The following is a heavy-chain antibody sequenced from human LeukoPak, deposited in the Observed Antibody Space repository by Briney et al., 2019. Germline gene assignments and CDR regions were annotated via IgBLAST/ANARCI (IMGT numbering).Heavy chain of an antibody. Sequence: ASVKVSCKASGYTFTGNYMHWVRQTPGQGLEWMGWINPNSGGTNYAQKFQGRVTMTRDTSITTAYMELSRLRSDDTAVYYCTTDIVVAATFDYWGQGTLVTVSS. V-gene: IGHV1-2*02. J-gene: IGHJ4*02. CDR1: GYTFTGNY. D-gene: IGHD6-13*01. CDR3: TTDIVVAATFDY. CDR2: INPNSGGT.